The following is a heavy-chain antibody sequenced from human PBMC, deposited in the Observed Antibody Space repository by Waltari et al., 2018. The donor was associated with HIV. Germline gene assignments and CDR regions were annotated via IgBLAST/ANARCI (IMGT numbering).Heavy chain of an antibody. Sequence: QVQLVQSGAELKKPGASVEFSCRASGYSFTAYYMHWLRQAPGQGLQWMARNNPISGSTNIPLTFQGRITMTRDTSSGAVFIELRGLKFNDTALYYCARGESVSVSNIPPGYRFDFWGQGTLITVSS. J-gene: IGHJ4*02. CDR2: NNPISGST. CDR1: GYSFTAYY. CDR3: ARGESVSVSNIPPGYRFDF. V-gene: IGHV1-2*06. D-gene: IGHD2-15*01.